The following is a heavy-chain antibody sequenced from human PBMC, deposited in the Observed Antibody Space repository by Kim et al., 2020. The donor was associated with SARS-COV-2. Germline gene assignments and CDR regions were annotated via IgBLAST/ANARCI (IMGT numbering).Heavy chain of an antibody. V-gene: IGHV1-8*01. J-gene: IGHJ4*02. CDR3: ARVGRSGYYYYFDY. Sequence: AQKFQGRVTMTRNTSISTAYMELSSLRSEDTAVYYCARVGRSGYYYYFDYWGQGTLVTVSS. D-gene: IGHD3-22*01.